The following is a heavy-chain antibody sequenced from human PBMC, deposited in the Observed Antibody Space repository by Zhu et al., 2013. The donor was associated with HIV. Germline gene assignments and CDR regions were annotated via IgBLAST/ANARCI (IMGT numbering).Heavy chain of an antibody. V-gene: IGHV1-18*04. CDR1: GYTFTSYG. CDR3: ARFRELAVAGRGAKLWDY. CDR2: ISAYNGNT. J-gene: IGHJ4*02. Sequence: QVQLVQSGAEVKKPGASVKVSCKASGYTFTSYGISWVRQAPGQGLEWMGWISAYNGNTNYAQKLQGRVTMTTDTSTSTAYMELRSLRSDDTAVYYCARFRELAVAGRGAKLWDYWGQGTLVTVSS. D-gene: IGHD6-19*01.